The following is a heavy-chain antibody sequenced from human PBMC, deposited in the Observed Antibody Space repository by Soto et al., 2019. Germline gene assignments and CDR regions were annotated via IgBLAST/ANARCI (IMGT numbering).Heavy chain of an antibody. CDR2: ISYSGST. CDR3: ARGDMLYYYDFSGYCVGY. Sequence: SETLSLTCTVSGDSISSYYWSWIRQPPGKRLEWIGYISYSGSTNYNPSLKSRVTISVDTSRNQFSLKLSSVTAADTAVYYCARGDMLYYYDFSGYCVGYWGQGTLVTVSS. V-gene: IGHV4-59*01. CDR1: GDSISSYY. D-gene: IGHD3-22*01. J-gene: IGHJ4*02.